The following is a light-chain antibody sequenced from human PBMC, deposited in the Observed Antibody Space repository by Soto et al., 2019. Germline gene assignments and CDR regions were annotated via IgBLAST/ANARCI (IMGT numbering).Light chain of an antibody. V-gene: IGKV3-15*01. CDR3: QQYDNLPKT. Sequence: DIVMTQSPASLSAPPGERATLSCRASQEVSSNLTWYQQKPGQAPRLLIYGASTRATGIPARFSGSGSGTEFTFTISSLQSEDIAIYYCQQYDNLPKTFGQGTKVDI. CDR1: QEVSSN. CDR2: GAS. J-gene: IGKJ1*01.